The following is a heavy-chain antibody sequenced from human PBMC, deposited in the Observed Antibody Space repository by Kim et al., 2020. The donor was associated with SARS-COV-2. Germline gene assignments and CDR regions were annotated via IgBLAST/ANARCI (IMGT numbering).Heavy chain of an antibody. J-gene: IGHJ5*02. D-gene: IGHD6-13*01. Sequence: DSVECRFTISRDNAKNSLFLQINSLRAEDTAVYYCARLARGSSSWYWFDPWGQGTLVTVSS. CDR3: ARLARGSSSWYWFDP. V-gene: IGHV3-11*03.